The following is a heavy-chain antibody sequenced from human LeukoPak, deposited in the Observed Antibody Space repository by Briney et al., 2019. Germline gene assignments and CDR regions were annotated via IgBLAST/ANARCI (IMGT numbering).Heavy chain of an antibody. J-gene: IGHJ3*02. CDR3: AKFRSSGWYHDAFDI. D-gene: IGHD6-19*01. CDR2: IRYDGSDK. CDR1: GFTFSSYG. Sequence: PGGSLRLSCAASGFTFSSYGMHWVRQAPGKGLEWVAFIRYDGSDKYYADSVKGRFTISRDNSKNTLYLQMNSLRAENTAVYYCAKFRSSGWYHDAFDIWGQGTMVTVSS. V-gene: IGHV3-30*02.